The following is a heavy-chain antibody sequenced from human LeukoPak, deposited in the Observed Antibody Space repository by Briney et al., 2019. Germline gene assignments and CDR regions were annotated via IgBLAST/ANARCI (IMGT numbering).Heavy chain of an antibody. CDR3: ARDAYCGGDCYYDY. D-gene: IGHD2-21*02. Sequence: PGGSLRLSCAASGFTFSSYTLIWARQAPGKGLEWVSSISGSDSYIYYADSVKGRFTISRDNAKNSLYLQMNSLRAEDTAVYYCARDAYCGGDCYYDYWGQGTLVTVSS. J-gene: IGHJ4*02. CDR2: ISGSDSYI. V-gene: IGHV3-21*01. CDR1: GFTFSSYT.